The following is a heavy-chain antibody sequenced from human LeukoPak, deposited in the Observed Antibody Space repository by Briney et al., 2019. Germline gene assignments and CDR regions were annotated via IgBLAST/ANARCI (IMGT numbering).Heavy chain of an antibody. D-gene: IGHD4-11*01. Sequence: SQTLSLTCAISGDSVSSISATWNWIRQSPSRGLEWLGRTYYRSKWYNEYAVSVKSRITINPDTSKNQFSLQLNSVTPEDTAVHYCARYSAKRFDYWGQGTLVTVSS. V-gene: IGHV6-1*01. CDR2: TYYRSKWYN. J-gene: IGHJ4*02. CDR3: ARYSAKRFDY. CDR1: GDSVSSISAT.